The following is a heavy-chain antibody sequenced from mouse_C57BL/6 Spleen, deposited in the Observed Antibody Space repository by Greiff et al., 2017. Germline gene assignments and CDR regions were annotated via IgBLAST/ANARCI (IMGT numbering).Heavy chain of an antibody. V-gene: IGHV1-69*01. J-gene: IGHJ1*03. D-gene: IGHD1-1*01. CDR2: IDPSDSDT. CDR3: ARPYYYGSSYGYFDV. CDR1: GYTFTSYW. Sequence: QVQLQQPGAELVMPGASVKLSCKASGYTFTSYWMHWVKQRPGQGLEWIGEIDPSDSDTNYNQKFKGKSTLTVAKSSSTAYMQLSSLTSEDSAVYYCARPYYYGSSYGYFDVWGTGTTVTVSS.